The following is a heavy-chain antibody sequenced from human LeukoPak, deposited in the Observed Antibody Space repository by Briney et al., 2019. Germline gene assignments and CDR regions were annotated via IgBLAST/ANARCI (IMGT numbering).Heavy chain of an antibody. Sequence: PSETLSLICTVSGASISSYCWTWIRQPAGKGLEWIGRIYVSRSTNYNPSLKSRVTMSIDTSKNQFSLNLNSVTAADTAVYYCARASITDSDYYYGMDVWGHGTTVTVSS. J-gene: IGHJ6*02. CDR3: ARASITDSDYYYGMDV. D-gene: IGHD3-22*01. CDR1: GASISSYC. CDR2: IYVSRST. V-gene: IGHV4-4*07.